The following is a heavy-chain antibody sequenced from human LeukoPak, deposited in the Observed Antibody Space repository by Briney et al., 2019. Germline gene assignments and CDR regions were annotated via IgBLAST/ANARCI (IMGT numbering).Heavy chain of an antibody. CDR3: TRKENVYYYFDY. V-gene: IGHV4-28*01. Sequence: SDTLSLTCAVSGYSITSSSWWGWIRQPPGKGLEWIGFIYHGGTTYYNPSLQSRVTMSVDTSKNQFSLKLSSVTAVDTAVYYCTRKENVYYYFDYWGQGTLVNVSS. CDR2: IYHGGTT. J-gene: IGHJ4*02. D-gene: IGHD3-10*01. CDR1: GYSITSSSW.